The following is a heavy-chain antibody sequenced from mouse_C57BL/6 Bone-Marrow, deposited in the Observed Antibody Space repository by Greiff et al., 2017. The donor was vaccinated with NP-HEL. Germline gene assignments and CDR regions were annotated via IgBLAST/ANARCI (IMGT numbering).Heavy chain of an antibody. V-gene: IGHV1-5*01. Sequence: EVQLQQSGTVLARPGASVKMSCKTSGYTFTSYWMHWVKQRPGQGLEWIGAFYPGNSDTSYNQKFKDQAKLTAVTSASTAYMELSSLTNEDSAVYYCTSGGKPNVDDWGQGTTLTVSS. J-gene: IGHJ2*01. CDR2: FYPGNSDT. CDR3: TSGGKPNVDD. CDR1: GYTFTSYW.